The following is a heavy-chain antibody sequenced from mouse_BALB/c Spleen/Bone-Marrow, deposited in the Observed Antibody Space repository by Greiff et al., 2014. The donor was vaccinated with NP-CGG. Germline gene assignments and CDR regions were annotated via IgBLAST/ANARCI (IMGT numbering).Heavy chain of an antibody. CDR3: ARGGNYGWFAY. CDR1: GFNIKDTY. V-gene: IGHV14-3*02. J-gene: IGHJ3*01. Sequence: VQLQQPGAELVKPGASVKLSCTASGFNIKDTYMHWVKQRPEQGLEWIGRIDPANGDIIYDPKFQGKATITADTSSNTAYQQLSSLTSEDTAVYYCARGGNYGWFAYWGQGTLVTVSA. CDR2: IDPANGDI. D-gene: IGHD2-1*01.